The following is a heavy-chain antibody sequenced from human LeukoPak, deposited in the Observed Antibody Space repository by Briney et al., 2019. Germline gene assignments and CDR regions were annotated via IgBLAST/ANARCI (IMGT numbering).Heavy chain of an antibody. CDR2: MNPNSGDT. D-gene: IGHD3-9*01. V-gene: IGHV1-8*02. CDR1: GYTFNGYY. CDR3: ARGPDYDLLTGYPDYYYYSMDV. J-gene: IGHJ6*03. Sequence: ASVKVSCKSSGYTFNGYYMHWVRQAPGQGLEWMGWMNPNSGDTGYAQTFLGRVTLTRDTCISTAYMELSSLRSEDTAVYYCARGPDYDLLTGYPDYYYYSMDVWGKGTTVTVSS.